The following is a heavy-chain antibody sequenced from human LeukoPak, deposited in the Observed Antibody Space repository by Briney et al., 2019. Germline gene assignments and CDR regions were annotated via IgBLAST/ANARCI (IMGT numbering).Heavy chain of an antibody. CDR1: GFTFSSYS. CDR3: ARGGKRRIAAPKTDYYYYMDV. D-gene: IGHD6-6*01. J-gene: IGHJ6*03. V-gene: IGHV3-48*01. Sequence: PGGSLRLSCAASGFTFSSYSMNWVRQAPGKGLEWVSYISSSSSTIYYADSVKGRFTTSRDNAKNSLYLQMNSLRAEDTAVYYCARGGKRRIAAPKTDYYYYMDVWGKGTTVTVSS. CDR2: ISSSSSTI.